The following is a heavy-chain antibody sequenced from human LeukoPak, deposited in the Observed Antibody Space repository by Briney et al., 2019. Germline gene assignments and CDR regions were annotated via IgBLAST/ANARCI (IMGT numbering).Heavy chain of an antibody. CDR1: GXSISSYY. J-gene: IGHJ4*02. CDR2: IYYSGST. Sequence: SETLSLTCTVSGXSISSYYGSWVRQPPGKGLEWIADIYYSGSTNYNPYPKSRLTISADTSKHQFSLKLSSVTAADTAVYFCARHEGYSYAFAYWGQGTLVSVSS. D-gene: IGHD5-18*01. CDR3: ARHEGYSYAFAY. V-gene: IGHV4-59*08.